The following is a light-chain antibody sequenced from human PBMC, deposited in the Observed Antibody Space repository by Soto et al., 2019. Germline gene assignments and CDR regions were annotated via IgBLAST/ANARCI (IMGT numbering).Light chain of an antibody. CDR3: SSNTSSSFYV. J-gene: IGLJ1*01. Sequence: QSALAQPASVSGSRGQSITISCTGTISDVGGYNYVSWYQQHPGKATKLMIYEVSNRPSGVSNRFSGSKSGNTASLTISGLQAEDEADYYCSSNTSSSFYVFGTGTKVTVL. V-gene: IGLV2-14*01. CDR1: ISDVGGYNY. CDR2: EVS.